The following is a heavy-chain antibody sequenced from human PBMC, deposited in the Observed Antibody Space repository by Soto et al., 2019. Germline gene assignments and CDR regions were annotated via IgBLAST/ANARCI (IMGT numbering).Heavy chain of an antibody. J-gene: IGHJ5*02. V-gene: IGHV1-8*01. Sequence: GASVKFSCKSSGYSFTNNDVSWVRQATGQGLEWMGWMNPGSGDTGYAQKFQGRVTMTRDISIATAYMELSSLRSDDTAIYYSARMDTFGSLNWFDPWWQGHLVTVS. CDR1: GYSFTNND. D-gene: IGHD3-16*01. CDR3: ARMDTFGSLNWFDP. CDR2: MNPGSGDT.